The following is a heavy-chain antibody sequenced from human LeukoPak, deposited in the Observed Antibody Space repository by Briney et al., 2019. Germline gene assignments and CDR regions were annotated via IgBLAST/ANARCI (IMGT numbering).Heavy chain of an antibody. CDR2: IKQDESEK. D-gene: IGHD2-2*01. CDR1: GFTFSNYW. J-gene: IGHJ4*02. Sequence: PGGSLRLSCSASGFTFSNYWMSWVRQAPGKGLEWVANIKQDESEKYYVDSVKGRFTISRDNDKSSLYLQMNSLRAGDTAVYYCARALDSSSSRYQAFEEWGQGTLVTVSS. V-gene: IGHV3-7*01. CDR3: ARALDSSSSRYQAFEE.